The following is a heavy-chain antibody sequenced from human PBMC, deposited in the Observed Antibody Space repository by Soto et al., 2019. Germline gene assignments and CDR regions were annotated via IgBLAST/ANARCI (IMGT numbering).Heavy chain of an antibody. CDR1: GGSISSYY. J-gene: IGHJ6*03. Sequence: PSETLSLTCTVTGGSISSYYWSWIRQPPGKGLEWIGYIYYSGSTNYNPSLKSRVTISVDTSKNQFSLKLSSVTAADTAVYYCARDSSGMDSSPNYYYYYMDVWGKGTTVTVSS. CDR3: ARDSSGMDSSPNYYYYYMDV. CDR2: IYYSGST. V-gene: IGHV4-59*01. D-gene: IGHD6-13*01.